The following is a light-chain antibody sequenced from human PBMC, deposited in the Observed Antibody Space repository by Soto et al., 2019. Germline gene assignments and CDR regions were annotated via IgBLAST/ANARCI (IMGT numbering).Light chain of an antibody. CDR3: QQYHIWPPWT. CDR1: QSIRSN. J-gene: IGKJ1*01. Sequence: EIVMTQSPDTLSVSPGEGATLSCRVSQSIRSNLAWYQQRPGQAPRLLMYGASTRADGIPARFTGSGSGTEFTLTISSLQSEDFAVYYGQQYHIWPPWTAGQGTKGDIK. CDR2: GAS. V-gene: IGKV3-15*01.